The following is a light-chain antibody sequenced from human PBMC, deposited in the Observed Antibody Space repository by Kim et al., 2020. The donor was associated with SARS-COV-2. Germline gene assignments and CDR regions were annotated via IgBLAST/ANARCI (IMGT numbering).Light chain of an antibody. CDR3: QQFYSYPHT. V-gene: IGKV1-9*01. Sequence: SASVGDRVTITCRASQGIDRDLAWYQQKPGKAPQLLIFAASTLQSGLPSKFSGSGSATDFTLTISSLQPEDFATYYCQQFYSYPHTFGGGTKLEI. CDR1: QGIDRD. CDR2: AAS. J-gene: IGKJ4*01.